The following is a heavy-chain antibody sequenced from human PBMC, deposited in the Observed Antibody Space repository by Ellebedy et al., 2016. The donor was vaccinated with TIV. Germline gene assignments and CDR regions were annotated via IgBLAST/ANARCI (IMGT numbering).Heavy chain of an antibody. CDR3: AKDRGSGWYENWFHP. D-gene: IGHD6-19*01. J-gene: IGHJ5*01. Sequence: GGSLRLSCAASGFTFRNFAMSWVRQAPGKGLEWVSIISGGGSTTAYADSVRGRFTLARDNSKNKLFLEMNSLRVDDTAVYYCAKDRGSGWYENWFHPWGQGTLVAVSS. CDR1: GFTFRNFA. CDR2: ISGGGSTT. V-gene: IGHV3-23*01.